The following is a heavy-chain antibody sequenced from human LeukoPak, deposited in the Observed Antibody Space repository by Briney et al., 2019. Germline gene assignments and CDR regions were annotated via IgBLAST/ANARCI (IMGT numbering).Heavy chain of an antibody. CDR3: ARDGGAYYYDSSGYFDY. D-gene: IGHD3-22*01. CDR1: GGSFSGYY. Sequence: RASETLSLTCAVYGGSFSGYYWSWIRQPPGKGLEWIGEINHSGSTNYNPSLKSRVTISVDTSKNQFSLKLSSVTAADTAVYYCARDGGAYYYDSSGYFDYWGQGTLVTVSS. V-gene: IGHV4-34*01. CDR2: INHSGST. J-gene: IGHJ4*02.